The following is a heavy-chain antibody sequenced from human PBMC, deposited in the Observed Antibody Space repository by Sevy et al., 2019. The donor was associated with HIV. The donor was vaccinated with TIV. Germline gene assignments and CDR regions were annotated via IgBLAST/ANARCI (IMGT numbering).Heavy chain of an antibody. V-gene: IGHV4-4*07. D-gene: IGHD6-13*01. CDR1: GGSISSYY. CDR3: ASDLPLEKAAAGTGVVHDY. J-gene: IGHJ4*02. CDR2: IYTSGTT. Sequence: SETLSLTCTVSGGSISSYYWSWIRQPAGKGLEWIGRIYTSGTTNYNPSLKSRVTMSVDTSKNQFSLKLSPVTAADTALDYCASDLPLEKAAAGTGVVHDYWGQGTLVTVSS.